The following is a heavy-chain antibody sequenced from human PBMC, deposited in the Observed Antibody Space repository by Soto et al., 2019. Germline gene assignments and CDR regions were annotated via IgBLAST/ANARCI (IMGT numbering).Heavy chain of an antibody. CDR1: GFTFSSYE. D-gene: IGHD3-22*01. J-gene: IGHJ4*02. Sequence: EVQLVESGGGLVQPGVSLRLSCAASGFTFSSYEMNWVRQAPGKGLEWVSYITSSGSMRYYADSVKGRFTISRDNARNSLYLQMNSLRAEDTAVYYCARREEGRNYDKSGYFAYWGQGTLVTVSS. CDR3: ARREEGRNYDKSGYFAY. CDR2: ITSSGSMR. V-gene: IGHV3-48*03.